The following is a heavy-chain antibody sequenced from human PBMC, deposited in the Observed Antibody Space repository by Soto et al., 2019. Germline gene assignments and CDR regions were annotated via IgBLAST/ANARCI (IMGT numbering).Heavy chain of an antibody. CDR2: IYYSGST. J-gene: IGHJ6*02. Sequence: SETLSLTCTVSGGSVSSGSYYWSWIRQPPGKGLEWIGYIYYSGSTNYNPSLKSRVTISVDTSKNQFSLKLSSVTAAETAVYYCARDTLLPESLERLLPGINVLRQATTVT. CDR1: GGSVSSGSYY. V-gene: IGHV4-61*01. CDR3: ARDTLLPESLERLLPGINV. D-gene: IGHD3-3*01.